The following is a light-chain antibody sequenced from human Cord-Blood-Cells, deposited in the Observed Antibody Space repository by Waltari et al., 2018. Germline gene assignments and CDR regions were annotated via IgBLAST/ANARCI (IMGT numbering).Light chain of an antibody. V-gene: IGLV2-14*01. Sequence: QSALTQPASVSGSPGQSITISCTGTSSDVGGYNYVSWYQQHPGQAPKLRIYDVSKGPSGVSNRVSGYKSGNTASLTISGLQAEDEADYYCSSYTSSSTWVFGGGTKLTVL. CDR1: SSDVGGYNY. CDR3: SSYTSSSTWV. CDR2: DVS. J-gene: IGLJ3*02.